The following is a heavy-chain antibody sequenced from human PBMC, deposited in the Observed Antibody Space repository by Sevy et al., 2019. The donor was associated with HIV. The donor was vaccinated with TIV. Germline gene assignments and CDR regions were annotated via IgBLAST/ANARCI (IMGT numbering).Heavy chain of an antibody. V-gene: IGHV3-30*02. J-gene: IGHJ4*02. Sequence: GGSLRLSCAASGFGFSIHAMHWVRQAPGKGLEWVAFIRYDGSNQYYADSVKGRFTISRDNSQNTLFLQMNSLRTEDTAVYYYAKDTVRVGFCDYWGQGTLVTVSS. CDR1: GFGFSIHA. CDR2: IRYDGSNQ. D-gene: IGHD4-4*01. CDR3: AKDTVRVGFCDY.